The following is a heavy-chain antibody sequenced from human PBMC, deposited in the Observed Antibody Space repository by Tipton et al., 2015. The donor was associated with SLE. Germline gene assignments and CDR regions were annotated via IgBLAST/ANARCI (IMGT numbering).Heavy chain of an antibody. J-gene: IGHJ4*02. CDR1: GASITSSDW. CDR2: IHHRGST. CDR3: ARMDYSQFQLLYFES. Sequence: TLSLTCAVSGASITSSDWWSWVRQPPGKGLEYIGEIHHRGSTNYKSSLRGRVTISVDKSKNQFSLKLRSLTAADSAMYFCARMDYSQFQLLYFESWGQGILVTVSS. D-gene: IGHD4-11*01. V-gene: IGHV4-4*01.